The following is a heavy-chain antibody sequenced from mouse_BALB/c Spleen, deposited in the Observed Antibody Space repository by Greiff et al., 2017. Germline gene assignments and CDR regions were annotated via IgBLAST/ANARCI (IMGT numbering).Heavy chain of an antibody. V-gene: IGHV5-6-5*01. CDR2: ISSGGST. CDR1: GFTFSSYA. Sequence: EVQRVESGGGLVKPGGSLKLSCAASGFTFSSYAMSWVRQTPEKRLEWVASISSGGSTYYPDSVKGRFTISRDNARNILYLQMSSLRSEDTAMYYCARGKRGNPPLYAMDYWGQGTSVTVSS. CDR3: ARGKRGNPPLYAMDY. J-gene: IGHJ4*01. D-gene: IGHD2-1*01.